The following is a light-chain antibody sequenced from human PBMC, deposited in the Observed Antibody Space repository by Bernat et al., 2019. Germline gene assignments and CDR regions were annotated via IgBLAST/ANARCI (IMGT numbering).Light chain of an antibody. CDR1: RSLVFNDGNSF. V-gene: IGKV2-30*01. J-gene: IGKJ2*01. Sequence: DVVLTQSPLFLLVTLGQPASISCTSSRSLVFNDGNSFLHWFQQRPGQSPRRLMYKVSNRDSGVPDRFSGSGSGTEFTLKISRVEAEDVGTYFCMQGAHWPPAYTFGQGTTLEI. CDR3: MQGAHWPPAYT. CDR2: KVS.